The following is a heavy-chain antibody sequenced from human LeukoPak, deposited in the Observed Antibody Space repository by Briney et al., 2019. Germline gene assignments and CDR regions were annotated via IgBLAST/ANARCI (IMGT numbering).Heavy chain of an antibody. Sequence: PSETLSLTCAVYGGSFSDDFWSWIRQTPRKGLWWVGEINSSGSTNYNPPLKNRVTMSVNTSKNQFSLKLSSVTAADTAVYYCARGIMDFDWLFRFDYWGQGTLVTVSS. CDR1: GGSFSDDF. V-gene: IGHV4-34*01. D-gene: IGHD3-9*01. CDR2: INSSGST. CDR3: ARGIMDFDWLFRFDY. J-gene: IGHJ4*02.